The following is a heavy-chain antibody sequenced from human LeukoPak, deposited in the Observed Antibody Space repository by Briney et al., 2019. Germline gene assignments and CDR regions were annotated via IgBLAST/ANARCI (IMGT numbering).Heavy chain of an antibody. CDR3: ARAIAAAADY. J-gene: IGHJ4*02. CDR1: GYTVTRNF. D-gene: IGHD6-13*01. V-gene: IGHV1-46*01. Sequence: ASVKVSCKASGYTVTRNFMHWVRQAPGQGLEWMGIINTGGGSTSYAQKFQGRVTMTRDTSTSTVYMELSSLRSEDTAVYYCARAIAAAADYWGQGTLVTVSS. CDR2: INTGGGST.